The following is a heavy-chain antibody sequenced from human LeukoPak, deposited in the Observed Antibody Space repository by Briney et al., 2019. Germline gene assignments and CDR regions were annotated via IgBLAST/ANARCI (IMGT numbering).Heavy chain of an antibody. D-gene: IGHD2-21*01. J-gene: IGHJ4*02. CDR1: GFTFSSYS. CDR2: IRSKANSYAT. CDR3: TTLTVVNLFDY. V-gene: IGHV3-73*01. Sequence: GGSLRLSCAASGFTFSSYSMNWVRQASGKGLEWVGRIRSKANSYATAYAASVKGRFAISRDDSKNTAYLQMNSLKTEDTAVYYCTTLTVVNLFDYWGQGTLVTVSS.